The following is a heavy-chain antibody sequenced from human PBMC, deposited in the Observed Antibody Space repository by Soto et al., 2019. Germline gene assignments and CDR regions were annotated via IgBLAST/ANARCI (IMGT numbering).Heavy chain of an antibody. CDR1: GGSISSYY. D-gene: IGHD2-2*01. J-gene: IGHJ4*02. CDR3: ARQDCSSTSCYRYYFDY. V-gene: IGHV4-59*08. CDR2: IYYSGST. Sequence: SETLSLTCTVSGGSISSYYWSWIRQPPGKGLEWIGYIYYSGSTNYNPSLKSRVTISVDTSKNQFSLKLSSVTAADTAVYYCARQDCSSTSCYRYYFDYWCQGTLVTVSS.